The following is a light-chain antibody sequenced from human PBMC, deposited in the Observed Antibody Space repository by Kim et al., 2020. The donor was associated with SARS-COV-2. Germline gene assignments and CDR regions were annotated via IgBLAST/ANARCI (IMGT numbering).Light chain of an antibody. V-gene: IGLV1-51*01. Sequence: GPTVPISCSGTSSNIGNNYVSWYQQLPGTAPKLLIYANNTRPSGVPDRFSGSKSGTSATLGITGLQTGDEADYYCGTWDSSLSAVVFGGGTQLTVL. CDR1: SSNIGNNY. J-gene: IGLJ2*01. CDR2: ANN. CDR3: GTWDSSLSAVV.